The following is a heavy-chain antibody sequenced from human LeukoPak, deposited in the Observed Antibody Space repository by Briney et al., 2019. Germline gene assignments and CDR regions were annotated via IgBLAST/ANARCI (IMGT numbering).Heavy chain of an antibody. CDR3: ARAIREDSSGYYYAHYYYYYMDV. CDR1: GGSISSYY. CDR2: IYYSGST. Sequence: SETLSLTCTVSGGSISSYYWSWIRQPPGKGLEWIGYIYYSGSTNYNPSLKSRVTISVDTSKNQFSLKLSSVTAADTAVYYCARAIREDSSGYYYAHYYYYYMDVWGKGTTVTISS. J-gene: IGHJ6*03. V-gene: IGHV4-59*08. D-gene: IGHD3-22*01.